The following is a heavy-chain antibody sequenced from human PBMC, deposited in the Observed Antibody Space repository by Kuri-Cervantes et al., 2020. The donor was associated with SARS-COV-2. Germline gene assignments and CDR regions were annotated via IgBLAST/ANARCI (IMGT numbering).Heavy chain of an antibody. V-gene: IGHV4-39*01. CDR1: GGSISSSSYY. Sequence: GSLRLSCTASGGSISSSSYYWGWIRQPPGKGLEWIGSIYYSGSTYYNPSLKSRVTISVDTSKNQFSLKLSSVTAADTAVYYCARRSTSITIFGVVNINPFDYWGQGTLVTVSS. CDR3: ARRSTSITIFGVVNINPFDY. D-gene: IGHD3-3*01. CDR2: IYYSGST. J-gene: IGHJ4*02.